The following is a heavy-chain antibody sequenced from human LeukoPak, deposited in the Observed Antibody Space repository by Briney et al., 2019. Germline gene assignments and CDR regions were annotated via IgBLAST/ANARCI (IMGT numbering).Heavy chain of an antibody. J-gene: IGHJ5*02. CDR3: ARDTGDYYYSSGYYYAGWFDP. V-gene: IGHV3-30*02. D-gene: IGHD3-22*01. Sequence: GGSLRLSCAPSGFTLSSDGMHWVRQAPGEGLEWVAFIRSDGNNKSYAACLKCQFNVYRDNSRNNVYLQMNSLRIEDTAVYYCARDTGDYYYSSGYYYAGWFDPWGQGTLVTVSS. CDR2: IRSDGNNK. CDR1: GFTLSSDG.